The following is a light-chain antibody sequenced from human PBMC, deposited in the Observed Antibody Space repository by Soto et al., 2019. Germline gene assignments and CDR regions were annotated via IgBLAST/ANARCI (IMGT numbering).Light chain of an antibody. CDR3: QQIYSAPFT. CDR2: GAS. J-gene: IGKJ2*01. CDR1: QSISSY. Sequence: DIQMTQFPSSLSASVGDKVTITFRASQSISSYLNWYQQKPGKAPKLLIYGASNLRSGVPSRFSVGGSGTDLTLTISSLQPEDFASYYCQQIYSAPFTFGQGTKLEIK. V-gene: IGKV1-39*01.